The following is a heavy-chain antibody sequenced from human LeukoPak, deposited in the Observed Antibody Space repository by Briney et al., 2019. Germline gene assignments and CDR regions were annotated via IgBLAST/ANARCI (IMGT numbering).Heavy chain of an antibody. J-gene: IGHJ6*02. CDR2: VYYSGST. V-gene: IGHV4-59*12. Sequence: PSETLSLTCAVSGGSMSYYYWTWIRQPPGKGLELIGYVYYSGSTNYNPSLKSRVTMSVDTSKNQFSLKLSSVTAADTAVYYCARGDIVVVPAAKGDDYYYYYGMDVWGQGTTVTVSS. D-gene: IGHD2-2*01. CDR1: GGSMSYYY. CDR3: ARGDIVVVPAAKGDDYYYYYGMDV.